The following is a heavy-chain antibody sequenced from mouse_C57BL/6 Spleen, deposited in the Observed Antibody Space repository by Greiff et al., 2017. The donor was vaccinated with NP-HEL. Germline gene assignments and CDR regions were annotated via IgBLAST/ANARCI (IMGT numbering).Heavy chain of an antibody. CDR3: ARRLSYNGSSYDYAMDY. CDR1: GFTFTDYY. J-gene: IGHJ4*01. Sequence: EVQGVESGGGLVQPGGSLSLSCAASGFTFTDYYMSWVRQPPGKALEWLGFIRNKANGYTTEYSASVKGRFTISRDNSQSILYLQMNALRAEDSATYYCARRLSYNGSSYDYAMDYWGQGTSVTVSS. V-gene: IGHV7-3*01. D-gene: IGHD1-1*01. CDR2: IRNKANGYTT.